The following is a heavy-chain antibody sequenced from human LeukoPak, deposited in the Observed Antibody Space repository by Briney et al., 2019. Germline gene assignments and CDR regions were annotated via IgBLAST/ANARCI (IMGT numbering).Heavy chain of an antibody. CDR1: GFTFSNYE. J-gene: IGHJ4*02. V-gene: IGHV3-48*03. CDR3: ASRALIEAGKGYYFDY. D-gene: IGHD6-13*01. CDR2: ISSTATII. Sequence: GGSLRLSCAASGFTFSNYEMSWVRQAPGKGLEWLSYISSTATIIYYADSVKGRLTIFRDNAKNSLYLQMNSLSAEDTAVYYCASRALIEAGKGYYFDYWGQGTLVTVSS.